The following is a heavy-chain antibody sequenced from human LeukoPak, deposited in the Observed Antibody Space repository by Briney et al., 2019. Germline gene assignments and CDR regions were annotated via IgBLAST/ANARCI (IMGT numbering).Heavy chain of an antibody. CDR1: GFSFSDNF. J-gene: IGHJ4*02. V-gene: IGHV3-11*01. Sequence: PGGSLRLSCTASGFSFSDNFMGWIRQAPGKGLEWVSYINSGGDTIHYLDAVKGRLSISRDNSKRSIYLQMSRLKVDDTAVYYCARGGYGWTFKQWGQGTLVSVSS. D-gene: IGHD5-18*01. CDR2: INSGGDTI. CDR3: ARGGYGWTFKQ.